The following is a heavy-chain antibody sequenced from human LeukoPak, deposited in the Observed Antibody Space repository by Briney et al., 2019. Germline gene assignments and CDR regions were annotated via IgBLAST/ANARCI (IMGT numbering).Heavy chain of an antibody. CDR3: ARGLGINGLALDM. V-gene: IGHV3-7*05. Sequence: GRSLRLSCAASKFTFSSYPMHWVRQAPGKGLQWVANIKQDGSEKYYVDSVKGRFTISRDNAKKSLYLQMNSLRGEDTAVYYCARGLGINGLALDMWGQGTMVTVSS. J-gene: IGHJ3*02. D-gene: IGHD3-10*01. CDR1: KFTFSSYP. CDR2: IKQDGSEK.